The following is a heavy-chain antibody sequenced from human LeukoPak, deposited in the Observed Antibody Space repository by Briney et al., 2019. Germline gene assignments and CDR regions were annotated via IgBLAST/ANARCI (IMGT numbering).Heavy chain of an antibody. J-gene: IGHJ4*02. Sequence: ASVKVSCKASGYTFTSYGISWVRQAPGQGLEWMGGIIPIFGTANYAQKFQGRVTITSDKPTSTAYMELSSLRSEDTAVYYCARVQGGYYGSGSYYRRAHFDYWGQGTLVTVSS. D-gene: IGHD3-10*01. CDR2: IIPIFGTA. CDR3: ARVQGGYYGSGSYYRRAHFDY. CDR1: GYTFTSYG. V-gene: IGHV1-69*06.